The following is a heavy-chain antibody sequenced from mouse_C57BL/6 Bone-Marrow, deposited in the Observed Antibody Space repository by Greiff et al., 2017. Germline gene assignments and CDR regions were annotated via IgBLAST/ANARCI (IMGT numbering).Heavy chain of an antibody. CDR1: GYTFTSSW. CDR2: IHPNSGST. J-gene: IGHJ3*01. V-gene: IGHV1-64*01. D-gene: IGHD1-3*01. Sequence: VQLQESGAELVKPGASVKLSCKASGYTFTSSWMHWVKQRPGQGLEWIGMIHPNSGSTNYNEKFKSKATLTVDKSSSTAYMQLSSLTSEDSAVYYCANNYPFAYWGRGTLVTVSA. CDR3: ANNYPFAY.